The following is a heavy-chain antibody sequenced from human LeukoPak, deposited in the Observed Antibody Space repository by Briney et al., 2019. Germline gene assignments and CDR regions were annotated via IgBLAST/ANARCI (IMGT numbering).Heavy chain of an antibody. CDR2: IYPGDSDT. Sequence: GESLKISCKGSGYSFTSYWIGWVRQMPGKGLEWMGIIYPGDSDTRYSPSFQGQVTFSADKSISTAYLQWGSLKASDTAIYYCARHPPGLGTSSQDLLDYWGQGTLITVSS. D-gene: IGHD6-6*01. J-gene: IGHJ4*02. V-gene: IGHV5-51*01. CDR3: ARHPPGLGTSSQDLLDY. CDR1: GYSFTSYW.